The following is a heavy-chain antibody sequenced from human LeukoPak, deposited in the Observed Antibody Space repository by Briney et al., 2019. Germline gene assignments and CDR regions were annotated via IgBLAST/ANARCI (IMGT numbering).Heavy chain of an antibody. D-gene: IGHD1-26*01. Sequence: GGSLRLSCAASGFTFSSYSMNWVRQAPGKGLEWVSSISSSSSYIYYADSVKGRFTISRDNAKNSLYLQMNSLRAEDTAVYYCARDPYSGSYGDSYYYYMDVWGKGTTVTISS. J-gene: IGHJ6*03. V-gene: IGHV3-21*01. CDR2: ISSSSSYI. CDR1: GFTFSSYS. CDR3: ARDPYSGSYGDSYYYYMDV.